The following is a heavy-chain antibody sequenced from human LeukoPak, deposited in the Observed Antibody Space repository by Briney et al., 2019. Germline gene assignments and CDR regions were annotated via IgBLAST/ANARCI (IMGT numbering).Heavy chain of an antibody. D-gene: IGHD3-10*01. V-gene: IGHV4-59*08. CDR3: ARHVGNSGSGSYLTYFDY. CDR1: GGSIRSYQ. Sequence: PSETLSLTCTVSGGSIRSYQWSWIRQPPGKGLEWFGYIYYSGSTPYNPSLKSRVTISVDTSKNQFSLKLSSVTAADTAVYYCARHVGNSGSGSYLTYFDYWGQGTLVTVSS. J-gene: IGHJ4*02. CDR2: IYYSGST.